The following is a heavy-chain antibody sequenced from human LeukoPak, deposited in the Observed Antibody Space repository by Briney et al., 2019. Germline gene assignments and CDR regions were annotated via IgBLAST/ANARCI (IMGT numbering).Heavy chain of an antibody. V-gene: IGHV1-2*02. J-gene: IGHJ4*02. CDR1: GYTFTNYY. CDR3: AGDSGAGGLDY. D-gene: IGHD6-19*01. CDR2: INSNSGGP. Sequence: ASVKVSCKASGYTFTNYYIHWVRQAPGQRLEWMGWINSNSGGPNYAQKFQGRVTMTRDTSISTTYMELSGLRSDDTAVYYCAGDSGAGGLDYWGQGTLVTVSS.